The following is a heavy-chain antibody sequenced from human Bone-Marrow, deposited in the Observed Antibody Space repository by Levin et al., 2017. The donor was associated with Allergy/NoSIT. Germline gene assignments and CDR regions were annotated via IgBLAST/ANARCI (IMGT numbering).Heavy chain of an antibody. CDR3: ARDRSVGQQLVYYVDS. CDR1: GFTFGSFA. D-gene: IGHD6-13*01. J-gene: IGHJ4*02. CDR2: ISGSSSNI. Sequence: GGSLRLSCVGSGFTFGSFAMNWVRQAPGKGLEWVAYISGSSSNIQYGDSVKGRFTTSRDNVKNSLWLQMNSLTDEDTAVYYCARDRSVGQQLVYYVDSWGPGTLVTVSS. V-gene: IGHV3-48*02.